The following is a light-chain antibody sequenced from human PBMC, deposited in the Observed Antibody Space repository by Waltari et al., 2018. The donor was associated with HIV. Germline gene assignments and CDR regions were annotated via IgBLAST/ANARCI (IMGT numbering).Light chain of an antibody. J-gene: IGLJ3*02. CDR3: LLYYGGRRPSWV. CDR1: TGAVSTSSN. CDR2: GLN. V-gene: IGLV7-43*01. Sequence: VLTQQHSLTVSPGGTVTLPCASSTGAVSTSSNTTCFQQRPGQAPRPLIFGLNKRHSWTPEHFSGPLLCDKAVLTRSPVQPEDEADYYCLLYYGGRRPSWVFVGGTKLTVL.